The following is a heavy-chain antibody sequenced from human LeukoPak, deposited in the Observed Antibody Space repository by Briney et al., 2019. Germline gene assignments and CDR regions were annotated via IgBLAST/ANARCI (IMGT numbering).Heavy chain of an antibody. CDR2: IYYSGST. J-gene: IGHJ5*02. CDR3: ARDLWMRNWFDP. Sequence: SETLSLTCTVTGGSISSGGYYWSWIRQHPGKGLEWIGYIYYSGSTYYNPSLKSRVTISVDTSKNQFSLKLSSVTAADTAVHYCARDLWMRNWFDPWGQGTLVTVSS. V-gene: IGHV4-31*03. D-gene: IGHD3-3*01. CDR1: GGSISSGGYY.